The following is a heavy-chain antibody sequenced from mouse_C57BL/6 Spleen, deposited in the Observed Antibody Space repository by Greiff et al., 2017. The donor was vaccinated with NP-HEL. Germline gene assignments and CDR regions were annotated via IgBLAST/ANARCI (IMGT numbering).Heavy chain of an antibody. Sequence: EVKLVESEGGLVQPGSSMKLSCTASGFTFSDYYMAWVRQVPEKGLEWVANINYDGSSTYYLDSLKSRFIISRDNAKNILYLQMSSLKSEDTATYYCAREDYYGSSFAYWGQGTLVTVSA. D-gene: IGHD1-1*01. J-gene: IGHJ3*01. CDR1: GFTFSDYY. CDR2: INYDGSST. V-gene: IGHV5-16*01. CDR3: AREDYYGSSFAY.